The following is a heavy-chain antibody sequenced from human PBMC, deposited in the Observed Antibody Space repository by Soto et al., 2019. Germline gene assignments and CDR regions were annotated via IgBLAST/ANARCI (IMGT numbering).Heavy chain of an antibody. CDR2: ISDDGSDK. D-gene: IGHD1-1*01. J-gene: IGHJ4*02. CDR3: VPPGTATTGTGG. V-gene: IGHV3-30*03. CDR1: GFTFSSYG. Sequence: QVQLVESGGGVVQPGRSLRLSCAASGFTFSSYGMHWVRQAPGKGLDWVAVISDDGSDKYYADSVKGRFTISRDNSKNTLYLQMNSLRAEDTAVYYCVPPGTATTGTGGWGQGTLVTVSS.